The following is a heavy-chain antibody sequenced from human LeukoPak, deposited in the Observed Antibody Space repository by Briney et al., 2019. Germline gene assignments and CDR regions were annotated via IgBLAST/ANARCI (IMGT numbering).Heavy chain of an antibody. D-gene: IGHD3-3*01. CDR2: IYYSGST. CDR3: ARGPPGVVIISWFDP. CDR1: GGSISSSSYY. J-gene: IGHJ5*02. V-gene: IGHV4-39*01. Sequence: KPSETLSLTCTVSGGSISSSSYYWGWIRQPPGKGLEWIGSIYYSGSTYYNPSLKSRVTISVDTSKNQFSLKLSSVTAADTAVYYCARGPPGVVIISWFDPWGQGTLVTVPS.